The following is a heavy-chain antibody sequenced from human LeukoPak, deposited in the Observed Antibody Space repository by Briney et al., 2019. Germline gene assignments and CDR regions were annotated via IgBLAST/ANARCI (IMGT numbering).Heavy chain of an antibody. CDR2: IYHSGST. Sequence: MSSETLSLTCTVSGGSISSGGYYWSWIRQPPGKGLEWIGYIYHSGSTYYNPSLKSRVTISVDRSKNQFSLKLSSVTAADTAVYYCAQKEGPRGSSVDYYMDVWGKGTTVTVSS. CDR3: AQKEGPRGSSVDYYMDV. V-gene: IGHV4-30-2*01. D-gene: IGHD6-6*01. J-gene: IGHJ6*03. CDR1: GGSISSGGYY.